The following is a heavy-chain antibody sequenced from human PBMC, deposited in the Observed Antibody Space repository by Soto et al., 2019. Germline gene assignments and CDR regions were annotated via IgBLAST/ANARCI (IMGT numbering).Heavy chain of an antibody. Sequence: EVQLVESGGGLVQPGGSLKLSCTASGFSISNHWMNWVRQAPGKGLEWVAHIKEDGTQTYYVDSVKGRSTISRDNAKNSVHLQMHILRAEDTAVYYCANATRREIHFDYWGQGILVTVSS. J-gene: IGHJ4*02. CDR3: ANATRREIHFDY. CDR1: GFSISNHW. V-gene: IGHV3-7*03. D-gene: IGHD1-26*01. CDR2: IKEDGTQT.